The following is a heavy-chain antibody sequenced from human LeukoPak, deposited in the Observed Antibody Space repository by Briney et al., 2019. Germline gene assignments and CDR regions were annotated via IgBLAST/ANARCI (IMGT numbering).Heavy chain of an antibody. CDR1: GGSISSYY. V-gene: IGHV4-4*07. D-gene: IGHD3-22*01. Sequence: SETLSLTCTVSGGSISSYYWSWIRQPAGKGLEWIGRIYTSGSTNYNPSLKSRVTMSVDTSKNQFSLKLSSVTAADTAVYYCARDLDLDSGGYYYGWFDPWGQGTLVTVSS. J-gene: IGHJ5*02. CDR2: IYTSGST. CDR3: ARDLDLDSGGYYYGWFDP.